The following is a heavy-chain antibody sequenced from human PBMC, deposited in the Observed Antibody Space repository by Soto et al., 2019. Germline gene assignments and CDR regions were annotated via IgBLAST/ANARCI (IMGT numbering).Heavy chain of an antibody. CDR1: GFTFSSYA. CDR2: ISYDGSNK. J-gene: IGHJ2*01. V-gene: IGHV3-30-3*01. CDR3: AREAVSYSSGWYFDL. D-gene: IGHD6-19*01. Sequence: QVQLVESGGGVVQPGRSLRLSCAASGFTFSSYAMHWVRQAPGKGLEWVAVISYDGSNKYYADSVKGRFTISRDNSKNTLYLQMNSLRAEDTAVYYCAREAVSYSSGWYFDLWGRGTLVTVSS.